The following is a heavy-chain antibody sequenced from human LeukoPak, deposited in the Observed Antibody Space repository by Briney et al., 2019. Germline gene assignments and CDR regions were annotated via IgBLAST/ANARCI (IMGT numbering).Heavy chain of an antibody. J-gene: IGHJ1*01. V-gene: IGHV4-59*08. CDR2: IYYSGSI. Sequence: SETLSLTCSVSGGSISGYYWSWIRQPSGKGLEWIGYIYYSGSIKYNPSLESRVTMSLGTSKNQFSLYLSSVTAADTAVYYCARFASPSEYFQYWGQGTLVTVSS. CDR3: ARFASPSEYFQY. CDR1: GGSISGYY.